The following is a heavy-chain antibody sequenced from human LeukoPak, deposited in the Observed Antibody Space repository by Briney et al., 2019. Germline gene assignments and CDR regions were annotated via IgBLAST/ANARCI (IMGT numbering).Heavy chain of an antibody. J-gene: IGHJ3*02. V-gene: IGHV2-5*02. CDR2: IYWDDDK. CDR3: AHRDSGSYSDAFDI. Sequence: SGPTLVNPTQTLTLTCTFSGFSLSTSGVGVGWIRQPPGKALEWLALIYWDDDKRYSPSLKTRLTITKDTSKNQVVLTMTNMDPAHAATYYCAHRDSGSYSDAFDIWGQGTMVTVSS. D-gene: IGHD3-10*01. CDR1: GFSLSTSGVG.